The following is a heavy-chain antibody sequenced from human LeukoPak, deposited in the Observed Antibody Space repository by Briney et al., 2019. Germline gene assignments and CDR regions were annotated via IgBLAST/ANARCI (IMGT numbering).Heavy chain of an antibody. D-gene: IGHD3-22*01. CDR1: GFTFSSYA. CDR2: INDNGDGT. V-gene: IGHV3-23*01. CDR3: AKSYDSSGYLD. Sequence: GGSLRLSCAASGFTFSSYAMSWVRQAPGKGLKWVSTINDNGDGTYYADSVKGRFTISRDNSKNTLYLQMNSLRAEDTAVYYCAKSYDSSGYLDWGQGTLVTVSS. J-gene: IGHJ4*02.